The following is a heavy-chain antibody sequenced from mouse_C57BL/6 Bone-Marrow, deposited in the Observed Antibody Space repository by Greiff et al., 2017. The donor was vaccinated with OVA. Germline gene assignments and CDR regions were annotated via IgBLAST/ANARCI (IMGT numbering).Heavy chain of an antibody. J-gene: IGHJ4*01. Sequence: EVQRVESGGGLVKPGGSLKLSCAASGFTFSDYGMHWVRQAPEKGLEWVAYISSGSSTIYYADTVKGRFTISRDNAKNTLFLQMTSLRSEDTAMYYCARRAVTTRLYAMDYWGQGTSVTVSS. CDR2: ISSGSSTI. CDR1: GFTFSDYG. D-gene: IGHD2-2*01. CDR3: ARRAVTTRLYAMDY. V-gene: IGHV5-17*01.